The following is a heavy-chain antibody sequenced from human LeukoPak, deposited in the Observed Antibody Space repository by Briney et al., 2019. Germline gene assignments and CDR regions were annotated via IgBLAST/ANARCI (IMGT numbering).Heavy chain of an antibody. CDR2: VNPNSGHT. V-gene: IGHV1-8*01. D-gene: IGHD2-15*01. CDR3: ARGAPGSYCSGGSCPYFDY. CDR1: GYTFTSYD. Sequence: ASVTVSFKASGYTFTSYDINWVRQATGQGLEWMGWVNPNSGHTGYAQKFQGRVTMTRNTSISTAYMELSSLRSEDTAVYYCARGAPGSYCSGGSCPYFDYWGQGTLVSVSS. J-gene: IGHJ4*02.